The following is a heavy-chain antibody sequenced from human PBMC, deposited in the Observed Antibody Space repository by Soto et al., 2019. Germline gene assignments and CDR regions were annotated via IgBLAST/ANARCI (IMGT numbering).Heavy chain of an antibody. Sequence: LRLSCAASGFTFSSYGMHWVRQAPGKGLEWVAVISYDGSNKYYADSVKGRFTISRDNSKNTLYLQMNSLRAEDTVVYYCAKERDIVVVVAAPGGPFDYWGQGTLVTVSS. V-gene: IGHV3-30*18. CDR2: ISYDGSNK. J-gene: IGHJ4*02. CDR1: GFTFSSYG. CDR3: AKERDIVVVVAAPGGPFDY. D-gene: IGHD2-15*01.